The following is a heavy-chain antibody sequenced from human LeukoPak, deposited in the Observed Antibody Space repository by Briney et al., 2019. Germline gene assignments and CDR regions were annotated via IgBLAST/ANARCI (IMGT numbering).Heavy chain of an antibody. CDR2: ISSSSSYI. V-gene: IGHV3-21*01. J-gene: IGHJ4*02. CDR3: ARGNIAVAGTVY. CDR1: GFTFSSYS. D-gene: IGHD6-19*01. Sequence: GGSLRLSCAASGFTFSSYSVNWVRQAPGKGLEWVSSISSSSSYIYYADSVKGRFTISRDNAKNSLYLQMNSLRAEDTAVYYCARGNIAVAGTVYWGQGTLVTVSS.